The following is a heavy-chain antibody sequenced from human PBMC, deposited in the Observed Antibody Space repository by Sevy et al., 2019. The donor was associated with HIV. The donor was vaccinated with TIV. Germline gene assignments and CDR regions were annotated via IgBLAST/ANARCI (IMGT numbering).Heavy chain of an antibody. CDR1: GGTFSSYA. CDR2: IIPIFGTA. Sequence: ASVKVSCKASGGTFSSYAISWVRQAPGQGLEWMGGIIPIFGTANYAQKFQGRVTITADESTSTAYMELSSLRSEDTVVYYCARDEYYYDSSGYYYYYYYYGMDVWGQGTTVTVSS. J-gene: IGHJ6*02. D-gene: IGHD3-22*01. CDR3: ARDEYYYDSSGYYYYYYYYGMDV. V-gene: IGHV1-69*13.